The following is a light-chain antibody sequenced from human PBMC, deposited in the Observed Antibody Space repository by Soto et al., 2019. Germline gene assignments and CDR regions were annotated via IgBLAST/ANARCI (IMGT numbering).Light chain of an antibody. V-gene: IGLV2-14*03. CDR3: SSYTSSRTPL. Sequence: QSVLTQPASVSGSPGQSITISCTGSSSDVGRYNSVSWYQHHPGKAPKLMIYDVSIRPPGVSNRFSASKSGNTASLTISGLQAEDEADYYCSSYTSSRTPLFGGGTKLTVL. CDR2: DVS. J-gene: IGLJ2*01. CDR1: SSDVGRYNS.